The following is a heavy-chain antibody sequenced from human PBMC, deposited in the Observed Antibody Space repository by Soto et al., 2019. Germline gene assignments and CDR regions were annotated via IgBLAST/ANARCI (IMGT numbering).Heavy chain of an antibody. CDR1: GFTFSSYE. Sequence: GGSLRLSCAAPGFTFSSYEMNWVRQAPGKGLEWVSYISSSGSTIYYADSVKGRFTISRDNAKNSLYLQMNSLRAEDTAVYYCARPRDTPGYYYGMDVWGQGTTVTVSS. D-gene: IGHD5-18*01. CDR2: ISSSGSTI. V-gene: IGHV3-48*03. CDR3: ARPRDTPGYYYGMDV. J-gene: IGHJ6*02.